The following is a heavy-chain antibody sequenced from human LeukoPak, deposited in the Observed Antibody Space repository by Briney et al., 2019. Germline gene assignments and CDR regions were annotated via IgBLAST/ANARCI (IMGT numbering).Heavy chain of an antibody. CDR3: ASAQSGWSDYFDY. CDR1: GFTFSSYW. J-gene: IGHJ4*02. V-gene: IGHV3-74*01. Sequence: GGSLRLSCAASGFTFSSYWMNWVRQAPGKGLVWVSRINSDGSSTSYADSVKGRFTISRDNAKNTLYLQMNSLRAEDTAVYYCASAQSGWSDYFDYWGQGTLVTVSS. D-gene: IGHD6-19*01. CDR2: INSDGSST.